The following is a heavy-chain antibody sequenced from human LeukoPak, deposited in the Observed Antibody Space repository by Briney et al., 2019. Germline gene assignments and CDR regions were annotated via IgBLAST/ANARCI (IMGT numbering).Heavy chain of an antibody. CDR2: INPNSGGT. J-gene: IGHJ4*02. Sequence: ASVKVSCKASGYTFTGYYMHWVRQAPGQGLGWMGWINPNSGGTNYAQKFQGRVTMTRDTSISTAYMELSRLRSDDTAVYYCAREVARGYSYGPEDWGQGTLVTVSS. D-gene: IGHD5-18*01. CDR3: AREVARGYSYGPED. V-gene: IGHV1-2*02. CDR1: GYTFTGYY.